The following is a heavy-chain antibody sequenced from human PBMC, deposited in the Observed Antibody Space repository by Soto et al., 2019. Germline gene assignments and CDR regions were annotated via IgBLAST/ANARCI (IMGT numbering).Heavy chain of an antibody. D-gene: IGHD6-19*01. Sequence: ASVKASCKASGYTFTSYYMHSVRQSPGQGLEWMGIINPSGGSTSYAQKFQGRVTMTRDTSTSTVYMELSSLRSEDTAVYYCARDKRRSSSGWYGSEFDYYYGMDVWGQGPPVTSPQ. CDR1: GYTFTSYY. V-gene: IGHV1-46*01. CDR2: INPSGGST. J-gene: IGHJ6*01. CDR3: ARDKRRSSSGWYGSEFDYYYGMDV.